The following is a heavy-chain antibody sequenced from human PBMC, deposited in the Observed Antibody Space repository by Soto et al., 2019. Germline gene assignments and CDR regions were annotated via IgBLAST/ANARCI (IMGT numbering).Heavy chain of an antibody. J-gene: IGHJ6*02. D-gene: IGHD1-26*01. CDR2: ISSSSSYT. Sequence: QVQLVESGGGLVKPGGSLRLSCAASGFTFSDYYMSWIRQAPGKGLEWVSYISSSSSYTNYADSVTGRFTISRDNAKNLLELQMNSLRAEDTAVYYCARGGTEHYYYYGMDVWGQGTTVTVSS. CDR1: GFTFSDYY. CDR3: ARGGTEHYYYYGMDV. V-gene: IGHV3-11*05.